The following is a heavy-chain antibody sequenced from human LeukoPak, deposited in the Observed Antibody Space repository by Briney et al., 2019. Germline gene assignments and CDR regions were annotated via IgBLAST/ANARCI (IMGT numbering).Heavy chain of an antibody. D-gene: IGHD4-11*01. J-gene: IGHJ6*03. V-gene: IGHV4-59*01. CDR2: IYYSGTT. CDR3: ARDMAGVTTENYYYYMDV. Sequence: SETLSLTCTVSGGSISNYYWNWIRQPPGKGLEWIGYIYYSGTTNYNPSLKSRVSMSVDTSKNQFSLKLSSVTAADTAVYYCARDMAGVTTENYYYYMDVWGKGTTVTVSS. CDR1: GGSISNYY.